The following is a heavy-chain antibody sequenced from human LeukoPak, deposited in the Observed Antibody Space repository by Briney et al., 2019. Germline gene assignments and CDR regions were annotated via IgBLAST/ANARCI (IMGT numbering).Heavy chain of an antibody. D-gene: IGHD3-9*01. CDR2: IYHSGST. J-gene: IGHJ4*02. CDR1: GGSISSSNW. Sequence: PSGTLSVTCAVSGGSISSSNWWSWVRQPPGKGLEWIGEIYHSGSTNYNPSLKSRVTISVDKSKNQFSLKLSSVTAADTAVYYCAVGYYDILTGYVHWGQGTLVTVSS. V-gene: IGHV4-4*02. CDR3: AVGYYDILTGYVH.